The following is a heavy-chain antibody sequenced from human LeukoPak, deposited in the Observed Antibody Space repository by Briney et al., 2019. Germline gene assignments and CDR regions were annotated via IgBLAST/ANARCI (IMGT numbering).Heavy chain of an antibody. CDR1: GYSISSGYY. V-gene: IGHV4-38-2*01. Sequence: SETLSLTCAVSGYSISSGYYWGWIRQPPGKGLEWIGSVYHSGTTYYNPSLKSRVTISIDTSKNQFSLNLSSVTAADTAVCYCARLPYYYGSGSWFDPWGQGTLVTVSS. CDR2: VYHSGTT. CDR3: ARLPYYYGSGSWFDP. J-gene: IGHJ5*02. D-gene: IGHD3-10*01.